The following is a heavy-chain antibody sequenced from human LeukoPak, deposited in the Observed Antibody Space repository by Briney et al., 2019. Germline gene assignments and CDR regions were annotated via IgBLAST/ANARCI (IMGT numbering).Heavy chain of an antibody. CDR3: ARAPMEVVVPAADDYYYGMDV. D-gene: IGHD2-2*01. J-gene: IGHJ6*02. Sequence: ASVKVSCKASGYTFTRYDINCVRQATGQELEWMGWMYPNSGNTDYAQKFQGRVTMTRHTSISTAYMELSSLRSEGTAVYYCARAPMEVVVPAADDYYYGMDVWGQGTTVTASS. CDR2: MYPNSGNT. CDR1: GYTFTRYD. V-gene: IGHV1-8*01.